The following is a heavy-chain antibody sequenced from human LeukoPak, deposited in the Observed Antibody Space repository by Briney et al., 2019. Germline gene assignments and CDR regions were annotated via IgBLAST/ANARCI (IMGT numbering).Heavy chain of an antibody. CDR1: VFTFSSDS. J-gene: IGHJ4*02. V-gene: IGHV3-23*01. Sequence: PGGSLRLSCAASVFTFSSDSMTWVRQAPGKGLEWVSTISNSAVSTFYADPVKGRFSISRDNSKNTLYLHMSSLSAEDTAMYYCAKDSFSTMWGPGTLVTVSS. CDR2: ISNSAVST. CDR3: AKDSFSTM. D-gene: IGHD2/OR15-2a*01.